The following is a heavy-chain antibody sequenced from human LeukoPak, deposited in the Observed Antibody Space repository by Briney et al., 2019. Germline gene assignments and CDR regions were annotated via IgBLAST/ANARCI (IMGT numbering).Heavy chain of an antibody. CDR1: GFTFSTYW. Sequence: PGGSLRLSCAASGFTFSTYWMHWVRQAPGKGLVWVSRINSDESSTTYADSVKGRFTISRDNAKNTLYLQVNSLRAEDTAVYYCAKSRRAYCSGGSCFGLWDYWGQGTLVTVSS. CDR2: INSDESST. J-gene: IGHJ4*02. V-gene: IGHV3-74*01. CDR3: AKSRRAYCSGGSCFGLWDY. D-gene: IGHD2-15*01.